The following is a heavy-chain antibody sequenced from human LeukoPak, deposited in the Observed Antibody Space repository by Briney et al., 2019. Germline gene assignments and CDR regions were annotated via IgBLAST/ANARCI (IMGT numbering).Heavy chain of an antibody. CDR3: AKDSPDTAMGYYYYYGMDV. D-gene: IGHD5-18*01. CDR2: ISGSGGST. Sequence: PGGSLRLSCAASGFTFSSYAMSWVRQAPGKGLEWVSAISGSGGSTYYADPVKGRFTISRDNSKNTLYLQMNSLRAEDTAVYYCAKDSPDTAMGYYYYYGMDVWGQGTTVTVSS. V-gene: IGHV3-23*01. J-gene: IGHJ6*02. CDR1: GFTFSSYA.